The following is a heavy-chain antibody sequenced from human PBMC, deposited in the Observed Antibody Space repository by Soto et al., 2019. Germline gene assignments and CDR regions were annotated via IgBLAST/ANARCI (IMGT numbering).Heavy chain of an antibody. CDR1: GGTFSTHA. V-gene: IGHV1-69*01. J-gene: IGHJ6*02. CDR3: ARGYCSGGNCYSGMDV. D-gene: IGHD2-15*01. CDR2: IIPAFGTT. Sequence: QVQLEQSGAEVKKPGSSVKVSCKASGGTFSTHAIIWVRQAPGQGLAWVGGIIPAFGTTYFAQAFQGRVTLSADDLATTAYMEVSSLSSEDTAVYYCARGYCSGGNCYSGMDVWGQGTTVTVSS.